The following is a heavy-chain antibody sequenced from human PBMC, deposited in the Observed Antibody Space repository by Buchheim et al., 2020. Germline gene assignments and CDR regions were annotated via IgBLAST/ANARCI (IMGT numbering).Heavy chain of an antibody. CDR3: AKGTGYSYGYWFDY. CDR2: ISGSGGST. D-gene: IGHD5-18*01. J-gene: IGHJ4*02. Sequence: AHLVESGGGVVQPGGSLRLSCVASGITFSTDGMNWVRQAPGKGLEWVSAISGSGGSTYYADSVKGRFTISRDNSKNTLYLQMNSLRAEDTAVYYCAKGTGYSYGYWFDYWGQGTL. V-gene: IGHV3-23*04. CDR1: GITFSTDG.